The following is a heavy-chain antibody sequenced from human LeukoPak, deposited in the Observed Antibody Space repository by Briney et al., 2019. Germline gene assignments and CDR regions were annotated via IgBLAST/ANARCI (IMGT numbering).Heavy chain of an antibody. D-gene: IGHD3-10*01. V-gene: IGHV3-11*04. CDR1: GFTFSDYY. CDR2: ISSSGSTI. J-gene: IGHJ4*02. CDR3: ARDIPYYYGSGSYSDY. Sequence: GGSLRLSCAASGFTFSDYYMSWIRQAPGKGLEWVSYISSSGSTIYYADSVKGRFTISRDNAKNSLYLQMNSLRAEDTAVYYCARDIPYYYGSGSYSDYWGQGTLVTVSS.